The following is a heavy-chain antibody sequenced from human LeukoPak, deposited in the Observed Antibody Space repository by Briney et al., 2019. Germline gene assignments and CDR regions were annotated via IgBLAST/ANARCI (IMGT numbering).Heavy chain of an antibody. D-gene: IGHD5-12*01. J-gene: IGHJ2*01. CDR2: IYCSGST. CDR3: ARVRVAPRYFDL. Sequence: PSQTLSLTCSVSGASISSGRYFWSWVRQHRGKGLEWIGYIYCSGSTYYNPSLETRLFISIDKSKNQFSLRLNSLTAADTAVYYCARVRVAPRYFDLWGRGALVTVSS. V-gene: IGHV4-31*03. CDR1: GASISSGRYF.